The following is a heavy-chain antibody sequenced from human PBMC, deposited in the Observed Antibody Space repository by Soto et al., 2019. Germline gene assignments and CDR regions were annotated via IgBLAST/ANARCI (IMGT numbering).Heavy chain of an antibody. CDR2: IYHSGST. Sequence: QLQLQESGSGLVKPSQTLSLTCAVSGGSISSDGYSWSWIRQPPGKCLEWIGYIYHSGSTYYNPSLKSRVTISVDRSKNQFSLKLSSVTAADTAVYYCAKGAYGQNFDYWGQGTLVTVSS. D-gene: IGHD1-26*01. CDR3: AKGAYGQNFDY. V-gene: IGHV4-30-2*01. J-gene: IGHJ4*02. CDR1: GGSISSDGYS.